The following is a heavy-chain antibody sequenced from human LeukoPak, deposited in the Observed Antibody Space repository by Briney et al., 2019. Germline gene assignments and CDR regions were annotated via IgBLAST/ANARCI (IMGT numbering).Heavy chain of an antibody. V-gene: IGHV3-33*01. CDR1: GFTFSSYG. J-gene: IGHJ4*02. CDR3: ARSFFTAAMFTANDY. CDR2: IWYDGSNK. Sequence: GRSLRLSCAASGFTFSSYGMHWVRQAPGKGLEWVAVIWYDGSNKYYADSVKGRFTISRDNSKNTLYLQMNSLGAEDTAVYYCARSFFTAAMFTANDYWGQGTLVTVSS. D-gene: IGHD2-2*01.